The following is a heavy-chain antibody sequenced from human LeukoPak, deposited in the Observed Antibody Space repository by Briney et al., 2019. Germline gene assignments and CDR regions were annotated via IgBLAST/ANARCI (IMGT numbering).Heavy chain of an antibody. Sequence: GRSLRLSCAASGFTFDDYATHWVRQAPGKGLEWVSGISWNSGSIGYADSVKGRFTISRDNAKNSLYLQMNSLRAEDTALYYCARDQWFGELAGYYYGMDVWGQGTTVTVSS. V-gene: IGHV3-9*01. J-gene: IGHJ6*02. CDR1: GFTFDDYA. CDR3: ARDQWFGELAGYYYGMDV. D-gene: IGHD3-10*01. CDR2: ISWNSGSI.